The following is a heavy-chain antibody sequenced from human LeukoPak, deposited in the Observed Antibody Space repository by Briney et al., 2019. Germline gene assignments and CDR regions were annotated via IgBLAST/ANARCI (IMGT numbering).Heavy chain of an antibody. Sequence: GGSLRLSCAASGFTFSSYSMNWVRQAPGKGLEWVSSISSSSSYIYCADSVKGRFTISRDNAKNSLYLQMNSLRAEDTAVYYCASMLGYCSSTSCSFAPWGQGTLVTVSS. CDR1: GFTFSSYS. D-gene: IGHD2-2*01. CDR2: ISSSSSYI. J-gene: IGHJ5*02. CDR3: ASMLGYCSSTSCSFAP. V-gene: IGHV3-21*01.